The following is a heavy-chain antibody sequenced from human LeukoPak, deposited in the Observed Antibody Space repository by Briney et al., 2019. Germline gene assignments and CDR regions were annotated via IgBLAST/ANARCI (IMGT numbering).Heavy chain of an antibody. CDR1: GFTLSSYG. Sequence: GGSLRLSCAASGFTLSSYGMHWVRQAPGKGLEWVAVISYDGSNKYYADSVKGRFTISRDNSKNTLYLQMNSLRAEDTAVYYCAKDLHPGTIDYWGQGTLVTVSS. V-gene: IGHV3-30*18. J-gene: IGHJ4*02. D-gene: IGHD1-1*01. CDR2: ISYDGSNK. CDR3: AKDLHPGTIDY.